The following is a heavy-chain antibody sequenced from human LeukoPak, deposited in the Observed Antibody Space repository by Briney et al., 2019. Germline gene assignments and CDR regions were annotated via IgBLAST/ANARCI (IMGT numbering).Heavy chain of an antibody. J-gene: IGHJ5*02. CDR2: ISGSGGST. CDR3: ARDRRYSSSLNWFDP. Sequence: PGGSLRLSCAASGFTFSSYAMSWVRQAPGKGLEWVSAISGSGGSTYYADSVKGRFTISRDNSKNTLYLQMNSLRAEDTAVYYCARDRRYSSSLNWFDPWGQGTLVTVSS. CDR1: GFTFSSYA. V-gene: IGHV3-23*01. D-gene: IGHD6-13*01.